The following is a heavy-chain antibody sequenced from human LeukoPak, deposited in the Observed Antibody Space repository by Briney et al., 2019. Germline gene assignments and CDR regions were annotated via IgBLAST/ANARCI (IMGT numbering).Heavy chain of an antibody. V-gene: IGHV3-7*01. J-gene: IGHJ4*02. CDR2: IKYDGRES. D-gene: IGHD2-2*01. Sequence: GGSLRLSCAASGFTFSTFWMSWVRQAPGKGLEWVAIIKYDGRESYYVDSVEGRFTISRDNAEKSLYLQMNNLRAEDTAVYYCARETVLVVPPARRLDSWGQGTLVTVSS. CDR1: GFTFSTFW. CDR3: ARETVLVVPPARRLDS.